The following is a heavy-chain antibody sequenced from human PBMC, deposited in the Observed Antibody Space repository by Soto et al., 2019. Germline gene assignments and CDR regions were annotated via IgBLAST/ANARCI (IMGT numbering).Heavy chain of an antibody. Sequence: GVSQRLSCGPSGFTYRRCDMSWVPQAPGEAVEWVSAISGSGGSTYYADSVKGRFTISRDNSKNTLYLQMNSLRAEDTAVYYCAKTYSSGWPRQGLYYYFDYWGQGTLVTVSS. CDR2: ISGSGGST. V-gene: IGHV3-23*01. CDR3: AKTYSSGWPRQGLYYYFDY. D-gene: IGHD6-19*01. CDR1: GFTYRRCD. J-gene: IGHJ4*02.